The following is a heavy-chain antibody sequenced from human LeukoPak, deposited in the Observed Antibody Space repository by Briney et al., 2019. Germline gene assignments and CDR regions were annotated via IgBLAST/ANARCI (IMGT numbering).Heavy chain of an antibody. D-gene: IGHD1-26*01. Sequence: GGSLRLSCAASGFTFSSYGMSWGRQAPGKGLEWVSAISGSGGSTYYADSVKGRFTISRDNSKNTLYLQMNSLRAEDTAVYYCARDQTKWEPLRRRDYYYMDVWGKGTTVTVSS. CDR1: GFTFSSYG. V-gene: IGHV3-23*01. J-gene: IGHJ6*03. CDR2: ISGSGGST. CDR3: ARDQTKWEPLRRRDYYYMDV.